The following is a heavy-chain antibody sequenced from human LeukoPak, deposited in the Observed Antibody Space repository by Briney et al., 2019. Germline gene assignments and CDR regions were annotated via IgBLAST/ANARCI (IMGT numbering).Heavy chain of an antibody. J-gene: IGHJ4*02. V-gene: IGHV3-43*02. CDR1: GFTFDDYA. CDR3: AKDMGYGGNFDY. Sequence: GGSLRLSCAASGFTFDDYAMHWVRQAPGEGLEWVSLISGDGGSTYYADSVKGRFTISRDNSKNSLYLQMNSLTTEDTALYYCAKDMGYGGNFDYWGQGTLVTVSS. D-gene: IGHD4-23*01. CDR2: ISGDGGST.